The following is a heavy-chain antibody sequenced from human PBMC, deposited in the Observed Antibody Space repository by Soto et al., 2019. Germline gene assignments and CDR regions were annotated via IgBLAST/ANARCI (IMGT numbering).Heavy chain of an antibody. CDR2: IIPIFGTA. D-gene: IGHD2-2*01. Sequence: ASVKVSCKASGGTFSSYAISCVRQAPGQGLEWMGGIIPIFGTANYAQKFQGRVTITADESTSTAYMELSSLRSEDTAVYYCASCSSTSCLNWFDPWGQGTLVTVSS. CDR3: ASCSSTSCLNWFDP. J-gene: IGHJ5*02. V-gene: IGHV1-69*13. CDR1: GGTFSSYA.